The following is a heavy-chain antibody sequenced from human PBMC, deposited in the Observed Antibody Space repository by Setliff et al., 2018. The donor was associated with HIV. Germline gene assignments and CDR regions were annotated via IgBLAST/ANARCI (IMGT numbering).Heavy chain of an antibody. J-gene: IGHJ4*02. CDR2: INHSGST. Sequence: PSETLSLTCAVYGGSFNGYSWTWIRQPPGKGLEWIGGINHSGSTNYNPSLKSRVTISVDTSKSQFSLRLNSVTAADTAVYYCATHRVGQRPWLSDFWGQGTLVTVSS. V-gene: IGHV4-34*01. CDR1: GGSFNGYS. D-gene: IGHD5-12*01. CDR3: ATHRVGQRPWLSDF.